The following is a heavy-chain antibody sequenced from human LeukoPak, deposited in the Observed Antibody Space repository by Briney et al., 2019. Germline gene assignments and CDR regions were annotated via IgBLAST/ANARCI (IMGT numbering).Heavy chain of an antibody. D-gene: IGHD3-22*01. CDR2: INHSGST. CDR3: AGAYYYDSSGYYYSDY. Sequence: PSKTLSLTCAVYGGSFSGYYWSWIRQPPGKGLEWIGEINHSGSTNYNPSLKSRVTISVDTSKNQFSLKLSSVTAADTAVYYCAGAYYYDSSGYYYSDYWGQGTLVTVSS. CDR1: GGSFSGYY. V-gene: IGHV4-34*01. J-gene: IGHJ4*02.